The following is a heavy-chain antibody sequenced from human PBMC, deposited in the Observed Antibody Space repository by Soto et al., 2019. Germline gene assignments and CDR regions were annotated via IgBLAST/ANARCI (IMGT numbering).Heavy chain of an antibody. CDR2: ISPDGGRT. CDR1: GYTFTTYY. Sequence: GASVKSCKASGYTFTTYYMHWVRQAPGQGLEWMGIISPDGGRTSYAQKFQGRVTMTRDTSTSTVYMELSSLRSEDTAVYYCATRDPGHYWGQGTLVTVSS. CDR3: ATRDPGHY. V-gene: IGHV1-46*01. J-gene: IGHJ4*02.